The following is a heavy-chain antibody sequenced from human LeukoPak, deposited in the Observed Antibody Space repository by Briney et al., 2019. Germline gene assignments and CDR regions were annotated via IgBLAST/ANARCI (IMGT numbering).Heavy chain of an antibody. D-gene: IGHD3-3*01. CDR3: ARSPEWLDDAFDI. Sequence: GASVKVSCKASGGTFSSYAISWVRQVPGQGLEWMGGIIPIFGTANYAQKLQGRVTMTTDTSTSTAYMELRSLRSDDTAVYYCARSPEWLDDAFDIWGQGTMVTVSS. CDR2: IIPIFGTA. V-gene: IGHV1-69*05. J-gene: IGHJ3*02. CDR1: GGTFSSYA.